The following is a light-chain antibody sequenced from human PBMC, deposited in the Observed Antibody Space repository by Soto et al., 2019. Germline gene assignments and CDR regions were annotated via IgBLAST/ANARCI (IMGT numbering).Light chain of an antibody. V-gene: IGKV1-39*01. CDR2: AAS. J-gene: IGKJ1*01. CDR3: QQSYSTTWT. CDR1: QSISNY. Sequence: DIQMTQSPSSLSPSVGDRVTITCRASQSISNYLNWYQQKPGKAPKLLIYAASSLQSGVPSRFSGSGSGTDFTLAISSLQPEDVATYYCQQSYSTTWTFGQGTKVEIK.